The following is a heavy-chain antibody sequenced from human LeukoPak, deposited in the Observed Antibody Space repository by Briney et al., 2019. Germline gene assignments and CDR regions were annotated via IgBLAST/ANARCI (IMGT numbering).Heavy chain of an antibody. Sequence: GGSLRLSCAASGFTFNTYGMNWVRQAPGKGLEWVSAISGGGGSTYYADSVKGRFTISRDNSKNTLYLQMHSLRAEDTAVYYCAGRGSGSYFDYWGQGTLVTVSS. D-gene: IGHD3-10*01. CDR2: ISGGGGST. CDR1: GFTFNTYG. CDR3: AGRGSGSYFDY. V-gene: IGHV3-23*01. J-gene: IGHJ4*02.